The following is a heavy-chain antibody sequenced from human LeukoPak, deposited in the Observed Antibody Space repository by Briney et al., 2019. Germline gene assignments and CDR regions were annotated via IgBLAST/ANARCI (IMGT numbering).Heavy chain of an antibody. CDR1: GFTFRDHY. J-gene: IGHJ4*02. D-gene: IGHD1-26*01. Sequence: GGSLRLSCAASGFTFRDHYMDWVRQAPGKGLEWVGRTRNKAKSYTTGYAASVKGRFTISRDDSKNSLYLQMNSLKTEDTAVYYCASSHGAYWGQGTLVTVSS. CDR3: ASSHGAY. V-gene: IGHV3-72*01. CDR2: TRNKAKSYTT.